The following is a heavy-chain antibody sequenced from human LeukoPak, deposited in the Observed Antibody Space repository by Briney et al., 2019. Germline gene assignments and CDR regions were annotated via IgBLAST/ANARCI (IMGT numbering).Heavy chain of an antibody. D-gene: IGHD1-26*01. Sequence: ASVKVSCKTSGYSFTSFGISWVRQAPGQGLEWMGWISAYNGNTNYAQKLQGRVTMTTDTSTSTAYMELRGLRSDDTAVYYCARELRIVGATQYYYYMDVWGKGTTVTVSS. CDR3: ARELRIVGATQYYYYMDV. V-gene: IGHV1-18*01. J-gene: IGHJ6*03. CDR2: ISAYNGNT. CDR1: GYSFTSFG.